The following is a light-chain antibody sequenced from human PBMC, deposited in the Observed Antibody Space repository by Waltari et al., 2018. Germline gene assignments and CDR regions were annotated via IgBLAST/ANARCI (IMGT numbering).Light chain of an antibody. V-gene: IGKV1-39*01. CDR2: AAS. CDR3: QQSYSTPLT. J-gene: IGKJ4*01. CDR1: QSISSY. Sequence: TGRANQSISSYLNWYQHKPGKAPKLLSYAASSLQSGVPSRFSGSGSGTDFTLTISSLQPEDFATYYCQQSYSTPLTFGGGTKVEIK.